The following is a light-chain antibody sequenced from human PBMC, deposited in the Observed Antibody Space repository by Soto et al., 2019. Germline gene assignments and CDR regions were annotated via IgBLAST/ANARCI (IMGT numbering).Light chain of an antibody. V-gene: IGKV1-27*01. Sequence: DIQMTQSPSSLSASVGDRVTITCRASQDISNYLAWYQQKPGKVPKLLIYAASTLQTGVQSRFSGSGSGTAFTRTINSLQPEDVATYYCQKYNSAPNPFGRGTRLEIK. CDR1: QDISNY. J-gene: IGKJ2*01. CDR3: QKYNSAPNP. CDR2: AAS.